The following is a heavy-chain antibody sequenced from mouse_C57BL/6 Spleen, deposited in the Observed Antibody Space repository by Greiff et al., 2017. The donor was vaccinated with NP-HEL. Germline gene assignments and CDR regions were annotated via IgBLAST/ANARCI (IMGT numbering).Heavy chain of an antibody. D-gene: IGHD1-1*01. CDR3: AKGDGSSYVWYFDV. V-gene: IGHV2-3*01. J-gene: IGHJ1*03. CDR2: IWGDGST. Sequence: QVQLQQSGPGLVAPSPSLSISCTVSGFSLTSYGVSWVRQPPGKGLEWLGVIWGDGSTNYHSALISRLSISKDNSKSQVFLKLNSLQTDDTATYYCAKGDGSSYVWYFDVWGTGTTVTVSS. CDR1: GFSLTSYG.